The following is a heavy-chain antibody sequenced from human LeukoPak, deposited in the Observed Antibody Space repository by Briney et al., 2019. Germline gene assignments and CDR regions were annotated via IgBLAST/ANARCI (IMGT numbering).Heavy chain of an antibody. CDR1: GFTFSSYA. V-gene: IGHV3-23*01. D-gene: IGHD6-19*01. CDR3: AKAGGGGWYGRSFDY. J-gene: IGHJ4*02. Sequence: PGGSLRLSCAASGFTFSSYAMSWVRQAPGKGLEWVSAISGSGGSTYYADFVKGRFTISRDNSKNTLYLQMNSLRAEDTAVYYCAKAGGGGWYGRSFDYWGQGTLVTVSS. CDR2: ISGSGGST.